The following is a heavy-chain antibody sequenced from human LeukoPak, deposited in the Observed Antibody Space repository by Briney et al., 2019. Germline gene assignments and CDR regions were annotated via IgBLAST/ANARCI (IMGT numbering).Heavy chain of an antibody. Sequence: GESLKISCKGSGNSFTSYWVGWVRQTPEKGLEWMGIIYPGDSDIRYSPSFQGQVTISADKSITTAYLQWTSLKASDTAMYYCAAFDFTGAFDVWGQGTMVTVSS. CDR2: IYPGDSDI. V-gene: IGHV5-51*01. J-gene: IGHJ3*01. CDR3: AAFDFTGAFDV. CDR1: GNSFTSYW. D-gene: IGHD2-8*02.